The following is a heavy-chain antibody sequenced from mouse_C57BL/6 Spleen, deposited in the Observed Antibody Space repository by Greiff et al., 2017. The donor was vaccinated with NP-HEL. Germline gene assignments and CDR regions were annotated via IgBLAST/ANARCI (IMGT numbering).Heavy chain of an antibody. V-gene: IGHV5-17*01. CDR1: GFTFSDYG. Sequence: EVKLMESGGGLVKPGGSLKLSCAASGFTFSDYGMHWVRQAPEKGLEWVAYISSGSSTIYYADTVKGRFTISRDNAKNTLFLQMTSLRSEDTAMYYCARHGPGGSMDYWGQGTSVTVSS. D-gene: IGHD3-1*01. CDR2: ISSGSSTI. J-gene: IGHJ4*01. CDR3: ARHGPGGSMDY.